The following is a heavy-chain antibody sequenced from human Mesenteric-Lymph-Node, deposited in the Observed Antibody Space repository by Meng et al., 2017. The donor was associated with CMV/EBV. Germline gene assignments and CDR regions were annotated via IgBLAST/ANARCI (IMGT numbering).Heavy chain of an antibody. CDR3: ARDHCSSTSCPLYYYYGMDV. J-gene: IGHJ6*02. CDR1: GFTFDDYA. V-gene: IGHV3-9*01. CDR2: ISWNSGNI. D-gene: IGHD2-2*01. Sequence: GGSLRLSCAASGFTFDDYAMHWVRQAPGKGLEWVSGISWNSGNIGYADSVKGRFTISRDNAKNSLYLQMNSLRAEDTAVYYCARDHCSSTSCPLYYYYGMDVWGQGTTVTVSS.